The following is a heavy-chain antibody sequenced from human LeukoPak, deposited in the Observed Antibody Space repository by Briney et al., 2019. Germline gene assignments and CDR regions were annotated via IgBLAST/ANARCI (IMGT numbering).Heavy chain of an antibody. D-gene: IGHD2-15*01. Sequence: ASVKVSCKASGYTFTSYDINWVRQATGQGLEWMGWMNPNSGNTGYAQKFQGRVTMTRNTSISTAYMELSSLRSEDTAVYYCARVLRYCSGGNCYSGGLGYMDVWGKGTTVTISS. CDR2: MNPNSGNT. CDR1: GYTFTSYD. V-gene: IGHV1-8*01. CDR3: ARVLRYCSGGNCYSGGLGYMDV. J-gene: IGHJ6*03.